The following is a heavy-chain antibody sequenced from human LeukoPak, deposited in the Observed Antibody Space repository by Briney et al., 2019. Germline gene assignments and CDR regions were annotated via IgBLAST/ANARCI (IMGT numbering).Heavy chain of an antibody. D-gene: IGHD2-2*01. Sequence: SQTLSLTCTVSGGPISSGSYYWSWIRQPAGKGLEWIGRIYTSGSTNYNPSLKSRVTISVDTSKNQFSLKLSSVTAADTAVYYCAKVRTGYQLLPTKKNYSYYYMDVWGKGTTVTVSS. CDR2: IYTSGST. V-gene: IGHV4-61*02. CDR1: GGPISSGSYY. CDR3: AKVRTGYQLLPTKKNYSYYYMDV. J-gene: IGHJ6*03.